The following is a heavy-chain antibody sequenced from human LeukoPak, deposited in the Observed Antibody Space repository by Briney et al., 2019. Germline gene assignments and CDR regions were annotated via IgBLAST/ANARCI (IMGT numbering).Heavy chain of an antibody. V-gene: IGHV4-31*03. Sequence: PSQTLSLTCTVSWDSTRSGGDYWSWIRQHPGKGLEWIGYIHYSGSTYYNPSLKSRVTISVDTSKNQFSLKLNYVTAADMAVYYCAISAVMGASWFDPWGQGTLVTVSS. CDR3: AISAVMGASWFDP. CDR2: IHYSGST. CDR1: WDSTRSGGDY. D-gene: IGHD1-26*01. J-gene: IGHJ5*02.